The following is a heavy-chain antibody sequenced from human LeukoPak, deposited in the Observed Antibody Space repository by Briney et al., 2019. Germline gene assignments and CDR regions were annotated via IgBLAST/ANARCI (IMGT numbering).Heavy chain of an antibody. D-gene: IGHD5-12*01. V-gene: IGHV3-23*01. CDR1: RFTFSSYA. CDR2: ISNSGVST. Sequence: GGSLRLSCAASRFTFSSYAMNWVRQAPGKGLEWVSAISNSGVSTYYADSVKGRFTISRDNSRNTLYLQMNSLRAEDTAIYYCVRDEDLYSPTWYVFDYWGQGTLVTVS. J-gene: IGHJ4*02. CDR3: VRDEDLYSPTWYVFDY.